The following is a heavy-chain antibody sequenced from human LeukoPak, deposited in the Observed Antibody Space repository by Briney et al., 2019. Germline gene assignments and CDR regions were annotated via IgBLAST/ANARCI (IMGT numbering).Heavy chain of an antibody. CDR1: GFTFSSYS. J-gene: IGHJ4*02. CDR3: AKDRLRYFDWLDHFDY. Sequence: GGSLRLSCAASGFTFSSYSMSWVRQAPGKGLEWVSAISGGGGSTYYADSVKGRFTISRDNSKNTLYLQMNSLRAEDTAVYYSAKDRLRYFDWLDHFDYWGQGTLVTVSS. V-gene: IGHV3-23*01. CDR2: ISGGGGST. D-gene: IGHD3-9*01.